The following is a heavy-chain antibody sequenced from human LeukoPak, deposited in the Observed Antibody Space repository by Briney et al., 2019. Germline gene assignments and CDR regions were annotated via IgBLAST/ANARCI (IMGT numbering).Heavy chain of an antibody. V-gene: IGHV4-34*01. Sequence: SETLSLTCAVSGGSFIGYHWNWIRQPPGKGLEWIGEINHSGSTNYNPSLESRVTISVDTSKNQFSLKLRSVTAADTAVYYCVRLNGGYYEAIFDYWGQGTLVTVSS. D-gene: IGHD3-22*01. J-gene: IGHJ4*02. CDR3: VRLNGGYYEAIFDY. CDR2: INHSGST. CDR1: GGSFIGYH.